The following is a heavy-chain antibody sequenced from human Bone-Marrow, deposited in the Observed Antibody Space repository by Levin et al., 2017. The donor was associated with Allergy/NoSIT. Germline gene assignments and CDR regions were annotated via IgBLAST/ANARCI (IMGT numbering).Heavy chain of an antibody. CDR1: GDSIGSYY. CDR3: ARSLYSNYDAFDI. J-gene: IGHJ3*02. CDR2: IYHSGSA. V-gene: IGHV4-59*01. D-gene: IGHD4-11*01. Sequence: GSLRLSCTVSGDSIGSYYYNWIRQSPGKGLEWIGFIYHSGSANYNPSLRSRLSMSVDLSKNQFSLRLSSVTAADTAVYYCARSLYSNYDAFDIWGQGTVVTVSS.